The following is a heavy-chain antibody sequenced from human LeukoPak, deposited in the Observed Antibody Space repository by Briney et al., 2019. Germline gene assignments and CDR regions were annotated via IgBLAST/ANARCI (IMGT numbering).Heavy chain of an antibody. Sequence: PGGSLRLSCAASGFTFSNAWMSWVRQAPGKGLEWVGRIKSKTDGGTTDYAAPVKGRFTISRDDSKNTLYLQMNSLKTEDTAVYYCTTSSRSPGWARDYWGQGTLVTVSS. J-gene: IGHJ4*02. CDR2: IKSKTDGGTT. CDR3: TTSSRSPGWARDY. V-gene: IGHV3-15*01. D-gene: IGHD6-13*01. CDR1: GFTFSNAW.